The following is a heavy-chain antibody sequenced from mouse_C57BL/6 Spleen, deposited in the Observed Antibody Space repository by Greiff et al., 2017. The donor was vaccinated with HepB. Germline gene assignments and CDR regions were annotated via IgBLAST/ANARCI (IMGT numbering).Heavy chain of an antibody. D-gene: IGHD1-1*01. Sequence: QVQLKQSGAELARPGASVKLSCKASGYTFTSYGISWVKQRTGQGLEWIGEIYPRSGNTYYNEKFKGKATLTADKSSSTAYMELRSLTSEDSAVYFCHYYASSSLFDYWGQGTTLTVSS. CDR1: GYTFTSYG. CDR3: HYYASSSLFDY. V-gene: IGHV1-81*01. CDR2: IYPRSGNT. J-gene: IGHJ2*01.